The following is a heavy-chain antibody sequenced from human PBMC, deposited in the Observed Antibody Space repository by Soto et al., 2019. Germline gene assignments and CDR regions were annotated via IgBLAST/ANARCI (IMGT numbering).Heavy chain of an antibody. V-gene: IGHV3-23*01. CDR1: GFSFSNYA. Sequence: PGGSLRLSCATSGFSFSNYAMGWVRQAPGKGLEWVAGISNSGYTYYVDSLKGRFTISRDNSKNTLYLQMNSLRAEDTAVYYCAKDLIDYSNSYFDYWGQGTLVTVSS. CDR3: AKDLIDYSNSYFDY. D-gene: IGHD4-4*01. J-gene: IGHJ4*02. CDR2: ISNSGYT.